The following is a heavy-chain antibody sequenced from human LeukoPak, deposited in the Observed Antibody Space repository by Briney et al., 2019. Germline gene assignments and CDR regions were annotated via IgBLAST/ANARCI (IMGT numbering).Heavy chain of an antibody. J-gene: IGHJ4*02. Sequence: GGSLRLSCAASGLIFSSYAMSWVRQAPGKGLEWVSAISGSGGSTYYADSVKGRFTISRDNSKNTLYLQMNSLRAEDTAVYYCAKYPGAAVAGDFDYWGQGTLVTVSS. CDR1: GLIFSSYA. CDR3: AKYPGAAVAGDFDY. V-gene: IGHV3-23*01. CDR2: ISGSGGST. D-gene: IGHD6-19*01.